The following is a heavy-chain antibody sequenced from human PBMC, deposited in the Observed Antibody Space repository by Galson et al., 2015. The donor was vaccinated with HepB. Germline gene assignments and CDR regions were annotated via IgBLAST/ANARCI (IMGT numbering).Heavy chain of an antibody. CDR3: TTGGIYSGSSYFDS. Sequence: SVKVSCKASRGAFSSYAVNWVRQAPGQGLENMGRIIPVLDVINYAQKFQGRVTFTADKSTSTAFMDLSSLSSDDTAIYYCTTGGIYSGSSYFDSWGQGTLVTVSS. CDR1: RGAFSSYA. CDR2: IIPVLDVI. D-gene: IGHD1-26*01. J-gene: IGHJ4*02. V-gene: IGHV1-69*04.